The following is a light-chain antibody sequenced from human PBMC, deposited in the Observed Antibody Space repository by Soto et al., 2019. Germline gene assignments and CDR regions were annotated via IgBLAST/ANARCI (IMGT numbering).Light chain of an antibody. Sequence: DIQMTHAPCTFSASVGDRGTITGRASLRISSWLAWYQQKPGKAPKLLIYKASSLESGVPSRFSGSGSGTEFTLTIRSLQPDDFATYYCQQYNSYLWTVGTGTNVDSK. CDR1: LRISSW. J-gene: IGKJ1*01. CDR2: KAS. V-gene: IGKV1-5*03. CDR3: QQYNSYLWT.